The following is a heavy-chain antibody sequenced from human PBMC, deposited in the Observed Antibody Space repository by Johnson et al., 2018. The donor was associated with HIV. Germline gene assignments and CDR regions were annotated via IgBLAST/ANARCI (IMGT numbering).Heavy chain of an antibody. CDR1: GFTFNSYD. Sequence: VQLVESGGGLVQPGGSLRLSCAASGFTFNSYDMHWVRQPTGKGLEWVSGIGTAGDTNYSGSVKGRFTISRENAKNSLYLHMNSLGAGDTAVDYCTREVDAFDMGGQGTLVTVSS. CDR2: IGTAGDT. CDR3: TREVDAFDM. J-gene: IGHJ3*02. V-gene: IGHV3-13*01.